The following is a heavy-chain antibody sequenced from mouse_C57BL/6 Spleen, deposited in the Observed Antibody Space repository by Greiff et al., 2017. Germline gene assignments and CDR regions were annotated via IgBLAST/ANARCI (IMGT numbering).Heavy chain of an antibody. J-gene: IGHJ3*01. Sequence: EVKLMESGPGLVKPSQSLSLTCSVTGYSFTSGYYWNWIRQFPGNQLEWMGYISYDGSNNNNPSLKNRISITRDTSKNQFFLKLNSVTTEDTATYYCARHDSNYLFAYWGQGTLVTVSA. D-gene: IGHD2-5*01. CDR1: GYSFTSGYY. V-gene: IGHV3-6*01. CDR2: ISYDGSN. CDR3: ARHDSNYLFAY.